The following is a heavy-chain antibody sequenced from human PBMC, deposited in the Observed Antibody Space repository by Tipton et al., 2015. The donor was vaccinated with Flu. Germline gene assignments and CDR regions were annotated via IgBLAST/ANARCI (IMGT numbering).Heavy chain of an antibody. J-gene: IGHJ5*02. CDR3: ARRDFSNYVSEPKNWFDI. CDR1: GDSISSDFY. V-gene: IGHV4-38-2*01. D-gene: IGHD4-11*01. Sequence: TLSLTCAVSGDSISSDFYWAWIRQFPGKGLEWIGTVSRTGSTIYNPSLKSRVTISINTSKNQFSLKVFSVTAADTAVYFCARRDFSNYVSEPKNWFDIWGRGTLVTVSS. CDR2: VSRTGST.